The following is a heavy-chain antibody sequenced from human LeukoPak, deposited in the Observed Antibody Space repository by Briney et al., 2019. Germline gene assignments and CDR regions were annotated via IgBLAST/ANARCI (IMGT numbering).Heavy chain of an antibody. J-gene: IGHJ3*02. Sequence: ASVKVSCKASGGTFSGYAISWVRQAPGQGLEWMGGIIPIFGTANYAQKFQGRVTITADESTSTAYMELSSLRSEDTAVYYSARDMAGTTGTGNDAFDIWGQGTMVTVSS. CDR3: ARDMAGTTGTGNDAFDI. CDR2: IIPIFGTA. V-gene: IGHV1-69*13. CDR1: GGTFSGYA. D-gene: IGHD1-1*01.